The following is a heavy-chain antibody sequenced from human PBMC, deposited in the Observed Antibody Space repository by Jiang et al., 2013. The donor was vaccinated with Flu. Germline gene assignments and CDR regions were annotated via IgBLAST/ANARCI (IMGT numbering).Heavy chain of an antibody. CDR1: GFTFSSYG. J-gene: IGHJ4*02. V-gene: IGHV3-30*18. CDR2: ISYDGSNK. CDR3: AKDVFRL. Sequence: ASGFTFSSYGMHWVRQAPGKGLEWVAVISYDGSNKYYADSVKGRFTISRDNSKNTLYLQMNSLRAEDTAVYYCAKDVFRLWGQGTLVTVSS.